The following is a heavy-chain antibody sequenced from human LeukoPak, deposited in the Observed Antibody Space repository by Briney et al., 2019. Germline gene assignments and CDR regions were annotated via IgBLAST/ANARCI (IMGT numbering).Heavy chain of an antibody. Sequence: ASVKVSCKASGGTFSSYAISWVRQAPGQGLEWMGGIIPIFGTANYAQKFQGRVTITTDESTSTAYMELSRLRSDDTAVYYCARESVVATRGSMGYWGQGTLVTVSS. D-gene: IGHD5-12*01. CDR1: GGTFSSYA. V-gene: IGHV1-69*05. J-gene: IGHJ4*02. CDR3: ARESVVATRGSMGY. CDR2: IIPIFGTA.